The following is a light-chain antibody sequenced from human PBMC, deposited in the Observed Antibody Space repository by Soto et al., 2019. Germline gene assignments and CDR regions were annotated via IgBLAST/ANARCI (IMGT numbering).Light chain of an antibody. CDR3: SSYTSSSTLA. J-gene: IGLJ1*01. CDR2: DVS. V-gene: IGLV2-14*01. Sequence: QSALTQPASVSGSPGQSITISCTGTSSDVGGYNYVSWYQQHPGKAPKLMIYDVSNRPSGVSNRFSGSKSGNTASLTISGLQAEDEADYYCSSYTSSSTLAFGTGTKFTVL. CDR1: SSDVGGYNY.